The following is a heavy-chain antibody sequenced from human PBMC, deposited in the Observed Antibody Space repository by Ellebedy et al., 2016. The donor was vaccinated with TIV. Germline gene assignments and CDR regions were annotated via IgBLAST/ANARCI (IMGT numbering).Heavy chain of an antibody. Sequence: GESLKIPXAASGFTFSSYWMSWVRQAPGKGLEWVANIKQDGSEKYYVDSVKGRFTISRDNAKKSLYLQMNSLRAEDTAVYYGARSPANPGGGKAYWGQGTLVTVSS. CDR1: GFTFSSYW. D-gene: IGHD1-26*01. V-gene: IGHV3-7*03. CDR2: IKQDGSEK. J-gene: IGHJ4*02. CDR3: ARSPANPGGGKAY.